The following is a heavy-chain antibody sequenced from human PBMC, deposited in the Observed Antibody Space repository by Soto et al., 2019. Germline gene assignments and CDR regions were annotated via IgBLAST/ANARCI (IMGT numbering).Heavy chain of an antibody. CDR2: FDPEDGET. Sequence: ASVKVSCKVSGYTLTELSMHWVRQAPGKGLEWMGGFDPEDGETIYAQKFQGRVTMTEDTSTDTAYMELSSLRSEDTAVYYCATDNIAGDAFDIWGQGTMVTVSS. CDR1: GYTLTELS. V-gene: IGHV1-24*01. CDR3: ATDNIAGDAFDI. J-gene: IGHJ3*02. D-gene: IGHD6-13*01.